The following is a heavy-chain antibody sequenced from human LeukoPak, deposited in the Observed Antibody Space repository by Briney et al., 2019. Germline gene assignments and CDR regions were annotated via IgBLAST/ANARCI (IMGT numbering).Heavy chain of an antibody. Sequence: SETLSLTCAVYGGSFSGYYWSWIRQPPGKGLEWIGEINHSGSTNYNPSLKSRVTISVDTSKNQFSLKLSSVTAADTAVYYCARGITMVRGVISRVNWFDPWGQGTLVTVSS. CDR2: INHSGST. V-gene: IGHV4-34*01. J-gene: IGHJ5*02. CDR3: ARGITMVRGVISRVNWFDP. D-gene: IGHD3-10*01. CDR1: GGSFSGYY.